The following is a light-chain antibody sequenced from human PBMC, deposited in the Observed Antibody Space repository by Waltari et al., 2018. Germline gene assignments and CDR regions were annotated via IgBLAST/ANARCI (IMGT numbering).Light chain of an antibody. J-gene: IGLJ3*02. CDR1: SLRTSY. Sequence: SSELTQDPAVSVALGQTVRITCQGDSLRTSYAGWYQLKPGQAPVLVMFGKDKRPSGIPDRVSGYSSGTTSSLTITGAQAEDEADYYCSSRNGRANEVVFAGGTKVTVL. CDR3: SSRNGRANEVV. V-gene: IGLV3-19*01. CDR2: GKD.